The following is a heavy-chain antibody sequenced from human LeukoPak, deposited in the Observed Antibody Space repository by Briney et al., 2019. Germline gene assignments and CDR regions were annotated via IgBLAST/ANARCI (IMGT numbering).Heavy chain of an antibody. D-gene: IGHD2-2*01. CDR3: TPPLYRYCSSASCMRYWFDP. CDR2: ISSSGTYM. J-gene: IGHJ5*02. Sequence: GGSLRLSCTVSGITFRTSSFNWVRQVPGKGLEWVSSISSSGTYMYYSDSVEGRFTISRDNAKNSVFLQMNSLKTEDTAVYYCTPPLYRYCSSASCMRYWFDPWGQGTLVTVSS. V-gene: IGHV3-21*03. CDR1: GITFRTSS.